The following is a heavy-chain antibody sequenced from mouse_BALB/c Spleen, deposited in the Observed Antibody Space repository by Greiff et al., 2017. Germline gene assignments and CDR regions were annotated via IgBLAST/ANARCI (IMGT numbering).Heavy chain of an antibody. CDR2: IDPENGDT. V-gene: IGHV14-4*02. J-gene: IGHJ2*01. CDR3: AREELVYFDY. Sequence: VQLQQSGAELVRSGASVKLSCTASGFNIKDYYMHWVKQRPEQGLEWIGWIDPENGDTEYAPKFQGKATMTADTSSSTAYMELSSLTSEDSAVYYCAREELVYFDYWGQGTTLTVSS. D-gene: IGHD4-1*01. CDR1: GFNIKDYY.